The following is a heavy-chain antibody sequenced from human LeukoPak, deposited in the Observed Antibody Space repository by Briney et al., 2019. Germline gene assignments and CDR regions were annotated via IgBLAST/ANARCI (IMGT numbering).Heavy chain of an antibody. CDR3: VKSGGYGLIDY. CDR2: IYYSGST. D-gene: IGHD1-26*01. J-gene: IGHJ4*02. V-gene: IGHV4-39*01. CDR1: GVSISGSYYY. Sequence: SETLSLTCAVSGVSISGSYYYWGWIRQPPGMGLEWIGNIYYSGSTYYNASLQSRVTISIDTSKNQFSLRLNSVTAADTAMYFCVKSGGYGLIDYWGQGTLVTVSS.